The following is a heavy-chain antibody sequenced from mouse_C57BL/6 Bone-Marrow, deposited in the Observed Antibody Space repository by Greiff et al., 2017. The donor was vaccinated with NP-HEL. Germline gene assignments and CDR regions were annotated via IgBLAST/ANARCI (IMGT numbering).Heavy chain of an antibody. CDR3: ERLYYGSSYRYFDV. Sequence: QVQLQQSGAELARPGASVKMSCKASGYTFTSYTMHWVKQRPGQGLEWIGYINPSSGYTKYNQKFKDKATLTADKSSSTAYMQLSSLTSEDSAFYYSERLYYGSSYRYFDVWGTGTTVTVSS. CDR1: GYTFTSYT. V-gene: IGHV1-4*01. D-gene: IGHD1-1*01. J-gene: IGHJ1*03. CDR2: INPSSGYT.